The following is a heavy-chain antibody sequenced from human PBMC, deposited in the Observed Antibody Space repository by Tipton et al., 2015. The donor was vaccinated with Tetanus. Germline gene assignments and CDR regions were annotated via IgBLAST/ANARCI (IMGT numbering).Heavy chain of an antibody. D-gene: IGHD5/OR15-5a*01. CDR2: ILPADSDT. CDR3: ARRNTNPHYPVSRKSAFDY. Sequence: QLVQSGAVVRKPGESLKISCEGSGFTFSTHWIGWVRQMPGKGLEWMGIILPADSDTRYSPPFQGQVTISADKSINTTYLQWSSLKASDTAIYFCARRNTNPHYPVSRKSAFDYWGQGSLVTVSS. CDR1: GFTFSTHW. V-gene: IGHV5-51*01. J-gene: IGHJ4*02.